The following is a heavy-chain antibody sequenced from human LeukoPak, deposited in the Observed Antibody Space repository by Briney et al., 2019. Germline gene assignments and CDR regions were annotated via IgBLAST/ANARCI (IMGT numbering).Heavy chain of an antibody. CDR3: AKDLYHTSPTKNDFWSGYYKDPYYFDY. CDR2: INPDARTT. CDR1: GFAFSSYW. Sequence: GGSLRLSCAASGFAFSSYWMHWVRRPLGKGLVWVSHINPDARTTTYADSVKGRFTISRDNSKNTLYLQMNSLRAEDTAVYYCAKDLYHTSPTKNDFWSGYYKDPYYFDYWGQGTLVTVSS. V-gene: IGHV3-74*01. J-gene: IGHJ4*02. D-gene: IGHD3-3*01.